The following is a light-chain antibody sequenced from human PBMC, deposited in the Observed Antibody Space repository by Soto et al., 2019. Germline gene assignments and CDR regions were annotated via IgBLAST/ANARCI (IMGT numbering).Light chain of an antibody. CDR2: DAS. Sequence: IQXTQSPSSLSASVGDRVTITCQASQXIXNYLNWYQQKPGKAPKLLIYDASNLETGVPSRFSGSGSGTDFTFTISSLQPEDIATYYCQQYDNLPYTFGQGTKLEIK. V-gene: IGKV1-33*01. CDR1: QXIXNY. CDR3: QQYDNLPYT. J-gene: IGKJ2*01.